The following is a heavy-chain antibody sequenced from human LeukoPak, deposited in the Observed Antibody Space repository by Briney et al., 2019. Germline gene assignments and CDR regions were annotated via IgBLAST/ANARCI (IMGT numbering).Heavy chain of an antibody. J-gene: IGHJ4*02. Sequence: PGGSLRLSCAASGFTFSSYAMSWVRQAPGKGLEWVSAISGSGGSTYYADSVKGRFTISRDNSKNTLYLQMGSLRAEDMAVYYCARGVIGYCSSTSCPYFDYWGQGTLVTVSS. D-gene: IGHD2-2*01. V-gene: IGHV3-23*01. CDR2: ISGSGGST. CDR1: GFTFSSYA. CDR3: ARGVIGYCSSTSCPYFDY.